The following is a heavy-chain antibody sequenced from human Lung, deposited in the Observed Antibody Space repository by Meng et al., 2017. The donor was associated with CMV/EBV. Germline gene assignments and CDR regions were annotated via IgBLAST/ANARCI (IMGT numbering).Heavy chain of an antibody. D-gene: IGHD6-19*01. V-gene: IGHV1-18*01. CDR2: ISAYNGDA. CDR1: GYIFTKYG. Sequence: ASXXVFXKASGYIFTKYGVNWMRQAPGQGPEWMGWISAYNGDAMYAPKIQGRVNMTTDKSTSTAYMELRDLRSDDTAVYYCARDAGTIAVSGIRDYWGQGTLVTVSS. CDR3: ARDAGTIAVSGIRDY. J-gene: IGHJ4*03.